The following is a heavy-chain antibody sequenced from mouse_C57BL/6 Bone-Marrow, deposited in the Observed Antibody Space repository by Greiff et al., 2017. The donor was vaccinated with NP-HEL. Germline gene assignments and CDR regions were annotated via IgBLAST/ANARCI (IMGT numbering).Heavy chain of an antibody. Sequence: VKLQESGAELVRPGASVKLSCTASGFNIKDDYMHWVKQRPEQGLEWIGWIDPENGDTEYASKFQGKATITADTSSNTAYLQLSSLTSEDTAVYYCTTGISFAYWGQGTLVTVSA. V-gene: IGHV14-4*01. CDR1: GFNIKDDY. CDR2: IDPENGDT. J-gene: IGHJ3*01. CDR3: TTGISFAY.